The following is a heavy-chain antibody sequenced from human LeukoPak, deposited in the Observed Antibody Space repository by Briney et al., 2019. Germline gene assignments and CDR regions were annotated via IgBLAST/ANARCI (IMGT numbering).Heavy chain of an antibody. CDR1: GFTFSSYA. V-gene: IGHV3-30-3*01. Sequence: PGRSLRLSCAASGFTFSSYAMHWVRQAPGKGLEWVAVISYDGSNKYYADSVKGRFTISRDNSKNTLYLQMNSLRAEDTAVYYCAREGAPYYYDSSGWDYWGQGTLVTVSS. CDR2: ISYDGSNK. D-gene: IGHD3-22*01. CDR3: AREGAPYYYDSSGWDY. J-gene: IGHJ4*02.